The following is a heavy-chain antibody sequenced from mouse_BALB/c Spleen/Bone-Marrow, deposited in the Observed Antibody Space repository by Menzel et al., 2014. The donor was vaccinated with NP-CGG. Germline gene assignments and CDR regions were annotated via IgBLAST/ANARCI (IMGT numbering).Heavy chain of an antibody. CDR2: INPYNGDT. CDR3: GSRGNYDEGRY. CDR1: GYSFTGCF. J-gene: IGHJ4*01. Sequence: ESGPELVKPGASVKISCKASGYSFTGCFMNWVKQSHGKSLEWIGRINPYNGDTFYNQKFKGKATLTVDKSSSTAHMELLSLTSEDSAVYYCGSRGNYDEGRYWGQGTSVTVSS. V-gene: IGHV1-37*01. D-gene: IGHD2-1*01.